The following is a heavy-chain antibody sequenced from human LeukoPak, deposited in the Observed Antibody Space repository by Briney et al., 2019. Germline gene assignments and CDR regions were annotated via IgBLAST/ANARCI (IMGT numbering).Heavy chain of an antibody. CDR3: VIEDLEIGYFDY. CDR1: RYTFTSYY. J-gene: IGHJ4*02. D-gene: IGHD3-16*02. Sequence: GASVKVSCKASRYTFTSYYMHWVRQAPGQGLEWMGWINPNSGGTNYAQKFQGWVTMTRDTSISTAYMELSRLRSDDTAVYYCVIEDLEIGYFDYWGQGTLVTVSS. V-gene: IGHV1-2*04. CDR2: INPNSGGT.